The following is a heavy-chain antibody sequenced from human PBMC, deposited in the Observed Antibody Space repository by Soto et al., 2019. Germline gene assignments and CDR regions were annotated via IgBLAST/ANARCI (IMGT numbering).Heavy chain of an antibody. V-gene: IGHV1-24*01. D-gene: IGHD1-26*01. Sequence: GASVKGSCKVSGDTINEVSFYWVRQAPGKGLEWMGGFYPEEGETIYAQKFQGRVTMTEDTSTDTAYMELSSLRSEDTAVYYCTAQPMDFPGENWFDPWGQGTLVTVPS. J-gene: IGHJ5*02. CDR1: GDTINEVS. CDR2: FYPEEGET. CDR3: TAQPMDFPGENWFDP.